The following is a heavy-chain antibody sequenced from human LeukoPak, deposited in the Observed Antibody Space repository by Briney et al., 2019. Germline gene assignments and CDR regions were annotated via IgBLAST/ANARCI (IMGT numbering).Heavy chain of an antibody. J-gene: IGHJ5*02. CDR1: GYTFTSYD. CDR3: ATEQWLVSRNWFDP. V-gene: IGHV1-8*01. CDR2: MNPNSGNT. D-gene: IGHD6-19*01. Sequence: ASVRVFCKASGYTFTSYDNNWVPQASGQALECMGWMNPNSGNTVYAQKFQGRDTMTRNTSISTAYMELSSLRSEDTAVYYCATEQWLVSRNWFDPWGQGTLVTVSS.